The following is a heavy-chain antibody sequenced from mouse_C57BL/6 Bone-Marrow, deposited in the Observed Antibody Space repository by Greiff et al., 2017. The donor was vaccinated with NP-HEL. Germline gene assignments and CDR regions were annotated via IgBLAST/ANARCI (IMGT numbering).Heavy chain of an antibody. V-gene: IGHV1-55*01. CDR3: ARTAQATSMDY. CDR2: IYPGSGST. D-gene: IGHD3-2*02. Sequence: QVTLKESGAELVKPGASVKMSCKASGYTFTSCWITWVKQRPGQGLEWIGDIYPGSGSTNYNEKFKSKATMTVDTSSSTAYRQLSSLTSEDSAVYYCARTAQATSMDYWGQGTSVTVSA. J-gene: IGHJ4*01. CDR1: GYTFTSCW.